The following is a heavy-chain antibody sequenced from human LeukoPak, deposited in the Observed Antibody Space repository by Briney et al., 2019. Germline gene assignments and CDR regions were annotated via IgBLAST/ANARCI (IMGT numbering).Heavy chain of an antibody. CDR2: ISGSGGST. CDR1: GFTFSSYA. V-gene: IGHV3-23*01. CDR3: AKVGARGSSTGWFDP. D-gene: IGHD7-27*01. Sequence: GGSLRLSCAASGFTFSSYAMSWVRQAPGKGLEWVSAISGSGGSTYYADSVKGRFTISRDNSKNTLYLQMNSLRAEDTAVYYCAKVGARGSSTGWFDPWGQGTLVTVSS. J-gene: IGHJ5*02.